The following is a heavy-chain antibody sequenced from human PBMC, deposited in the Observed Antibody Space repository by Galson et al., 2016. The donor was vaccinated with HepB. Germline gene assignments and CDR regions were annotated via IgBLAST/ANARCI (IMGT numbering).Heavy chain of an antibody. CDR1: GYTFTSYT. Sequence: SVKVSCKASGYTFTSYTIHWVRQAPGQGLEWMGWINAGTGNTKYSQNFQGRVTITRDTSASTAYMELSSLRSEDTAVYYCARDLGHNLLTGYTYYYVYGMDVGGQGTTVTVSS. V-gene: IGHV1-3*01. CDR2: INAGTGNT. D-gene: IGHD3-9*01. CDR3: ARDLGHNLLTGYTYYYVYGMDV. J-gene: IGHJ6*02.